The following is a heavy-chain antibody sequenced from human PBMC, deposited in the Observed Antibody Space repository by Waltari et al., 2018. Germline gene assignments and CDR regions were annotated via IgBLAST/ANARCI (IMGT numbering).Heavy chain of an antibody. CDR3: ARVTAAADAFDI. CDR2: IYYSGST. CDR1: GGSISSSSYY. V-gene: IGHV4-39*07. Sequence: QLQLQESGPGLVKPSETLSLTCTVSGGSISSSSYYWGWIRQPPGKGLEWIGSIYYSGSTYYNPSLKSRVTISVDTSKNQFSLKLSSVTAADTAGYYCARVTAAADAFDIWGQGTMVTVSS. J-gene: IGHJ3*02. D-gene: IGHD6-13*01.